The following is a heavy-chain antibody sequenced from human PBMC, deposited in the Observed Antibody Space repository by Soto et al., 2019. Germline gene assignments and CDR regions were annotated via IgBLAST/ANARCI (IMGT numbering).Heavy chain of an antibody. Sequence: GASVKVSCKASGGTFSSYAISWVRQAPGQGLEWMGGIIPIFGTANYAQKFQGRVTITADKSTSTAYMELSSLRSEDTAVYYCARGALRYFDWIGVFDYWGQGTLVTSPQ. CDR2: IIPIFGTA. CDR1: GGTFSSYA. V-gene: IGHV1-69*06. J-gene: IGHJ4*02. CDR3: ARGALRYFDWIGVFDY. D-gene: IGHD3-9*01.